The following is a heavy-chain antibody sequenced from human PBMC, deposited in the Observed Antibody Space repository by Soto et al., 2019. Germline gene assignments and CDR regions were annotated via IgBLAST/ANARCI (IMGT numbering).Heavy chain of an antibody. D-gene: IGHD3-22*01. V-gene: IGHV4-30-4*08. CDR1: GGSISSGGYY. J-gene: IGHJ5*02. CDR3: ARDPDYYDSSGS. Sequence: SETLSLTCTVSGGSISSGGYYWSWIRQHPGKGLEWIGYIYYSGSTYYNPSLKSRVTISVDTSKNQFSLKLSPVTAADTAVYYCARDPDYYDSSGSWGQGTLVTVSS. CDR2: IYYSGST.